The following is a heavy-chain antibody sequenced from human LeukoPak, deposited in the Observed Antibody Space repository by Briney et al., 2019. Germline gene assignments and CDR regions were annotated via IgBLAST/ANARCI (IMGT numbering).Heavy chain of an antibody. J-gene: IGHJ4*02. CDR2: IYHSGST. D-gene: IGHD6-13*01. CDR3: ARERASSSGEYYFDY. Sequence: SETLSLTCTVSGYSISSGYYWGWIRQPPGKGLEWVGSIYHSGSTYYNPSLKSRVTISVDTSKNQFSLKLSSVTAADTAVYYCARERASSSGEYYFDYWGQGTLVTVSS. V-gene: IGHV4-38-2*02. CDR1: GYSISSGYY.